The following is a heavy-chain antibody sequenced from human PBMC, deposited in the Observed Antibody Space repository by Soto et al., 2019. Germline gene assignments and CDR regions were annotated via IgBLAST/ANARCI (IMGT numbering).Heavy chain of an antibody. V-gene: IGHV1-46*01. Sequence: ASVKVSCKASGYTFTSDYMHWVRQAPGQGLEWMGMINPSGDSTSYAQKFQGRVTITRDTSTSTVYMELRRLTSEDTALYYCATIGYYYYHAMDVWGQGTTVTVSS. CDR2: INPSGDST. J-gene: IGHJ6*02. CDR1: GYTFTSDY. CDR3: ATIGYYYYHAMDV.